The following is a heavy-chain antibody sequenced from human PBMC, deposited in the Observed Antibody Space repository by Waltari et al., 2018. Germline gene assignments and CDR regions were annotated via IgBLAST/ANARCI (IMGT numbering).Heavy chain of an antibody. CDR3: ARVLSSSPYNWFDP. D-gene: IGHD6-6*01. Sequence: LQLQESGSGLVKPSQTLSLTCAVSGGSISSGGYSWSWIRQHPGKGLEWIGYIYHSGSTYYNPSLKSRVTISVDRSKNQFSLKLSSVTAADTAVYYCARVLSSSPYNWFDPWGQGTLVTVSS. CDR1: GGSISSGGYS. J-gene: IGHJ5*02. CDR2: IYHSGST. V-gene: IGHV4-30-2*01.